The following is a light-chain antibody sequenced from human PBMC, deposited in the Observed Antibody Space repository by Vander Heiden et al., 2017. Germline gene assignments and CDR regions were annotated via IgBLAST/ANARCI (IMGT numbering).Light chain of an antibody. CDR3: QSADSSGTHVV. V-gene: IGLV3-25*03. J-gene: IGLJ2*01. CDR1: ALPKEY. CDR2: KDS. Sequence: SYELTQPPSVPVSPGQTARNTCPGDALPKEYIYWYKQRPGQAPALVIFKDSERPSGIPERFSGSHSGTIVTLTISGVQAEDEADYYCQSADSSGTHVVFGGGTRLTVL.